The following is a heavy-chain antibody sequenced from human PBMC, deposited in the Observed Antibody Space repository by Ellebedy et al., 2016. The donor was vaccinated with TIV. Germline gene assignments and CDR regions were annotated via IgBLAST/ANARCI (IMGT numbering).Heavy chain of an antibody. J-gene: IGHJ4*02. Sequence: ASVKVSXKASGYTFTSYGISWVRQAPGQGLEWMGWISAYNGNTNYAQKLQGRVTMTTDTSTSTAYMELRSLRSDDAAVYYCAREIQGLPADYWGQGTLVTVSS. CDR2: ISAYNGNT. D-gene: IGHD4-11*01. CDR1: GYTFTSYG. CDR3: AREIQGLPADY. V-gene: IGHV1-18*01.